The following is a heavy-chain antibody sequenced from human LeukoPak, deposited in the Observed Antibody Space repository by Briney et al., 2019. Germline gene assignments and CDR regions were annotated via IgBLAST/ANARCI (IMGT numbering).Heavy chain of an antibody. Sequence: GGSLRLSCAASGFTFNNAWMSWVRQAPGKGLEWVGRIRSNTDDGTADYAAPVKGRFIISRDDSKNTLYLQMSSLKTEDTAVYYCTTSSWYGDAFDIWGQGTRVTVSP. J-gene: IGHJ3*02. CDR3: TTSSWYGDAFDI. V-gene: IGHV3-15*01. CDR1: GFTFNNAW. D-gene: IGHD6-13*01. CDR2: IRSNTDDGTA.